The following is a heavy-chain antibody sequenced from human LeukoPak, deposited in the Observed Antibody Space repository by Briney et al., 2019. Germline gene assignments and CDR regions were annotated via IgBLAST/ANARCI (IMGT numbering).Heavy chain of an antibody. J-gene: IGHJ4*02. CDR3: ARVYGSGSYPPDY. Sequence: GGSLRLSCAASGFAFSSYSMNWVRQAPGKGLEWVSSISSSSSYIYYADSVKGRFTISRDNAKNSLYLQMNSLRAEDTAVYYCARVYGSGSYPPDYWGQGTLVTVSS. CDR1: GFAFSSYS. V-gene: IGHV3-21*01. D-gene: IGHD3-10*01. CDR2: ISSSSSYI.